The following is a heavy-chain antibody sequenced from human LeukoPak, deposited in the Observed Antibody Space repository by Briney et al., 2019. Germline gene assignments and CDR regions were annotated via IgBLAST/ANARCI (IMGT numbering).Heavy chain of an antibody. CDR1: GGTFSSYA. CDR2: IIPIFGTA. V-gene: IGHV1-69*06. CDR3: ARDFTIAVAGSPGGY. Sequence: PVASVKVSCKASGGTFSSYAISWVRQAPGQGLEWMGGIIPIFGTANYAQKFQGRVTITADKSTSTAYMGLSSLRSDDTAVYYCARDFTIAVAGSPGGYWGQGALVTVSS. J-gene: IGHJ4*02. D-gene: IGHD6-19*01.